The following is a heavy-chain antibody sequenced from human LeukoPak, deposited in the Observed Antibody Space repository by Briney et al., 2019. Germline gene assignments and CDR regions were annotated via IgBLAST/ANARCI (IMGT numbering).Heavy chain of an antibody. CDR3: ARARTQLWLDYFDY. Sequence: PGGSLRLSCAASGFTVSSNYMSWVRQAPGKGLEWVSVIYSGGSTYYADSVKGRFTISRDNSKNTLYLQMNSLRAEDTAVYYCARARTQLWLDYFDYWGQGTLVTVSS. D-gene: IGHD5-18*01. CDR2: IYSGGST. J-gene: IGHJ4*02. V-gene: IGHV3-66*01. CDR1: GFTVSSNY.